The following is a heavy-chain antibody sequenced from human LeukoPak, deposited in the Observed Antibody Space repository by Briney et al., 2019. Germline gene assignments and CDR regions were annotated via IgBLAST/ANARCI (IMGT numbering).Heavy chain of an antibody. D-gene: IGHD3-10*01. CDR3: ASYLLGWGGSGSYSYYFDY. CDR1: GGSISSGGYY. J-gene: IGHJ4*02. Sequence: NPSETLSLTCTVSGGSISSGGYYWSWIRQHPGKGLEWIGYIYYSGSTYYNPSLKSRVTISVDTSKNQFSLKLSSVTAADTAVYYCASYLLGWGGSGSYSYYFDYWGQGTLVTVSS. CDR2: IYYSGST. V-gene: IGHV4-31*03.